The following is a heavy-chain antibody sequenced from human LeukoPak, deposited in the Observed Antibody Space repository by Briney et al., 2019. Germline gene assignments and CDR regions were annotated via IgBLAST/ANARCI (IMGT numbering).Heavy chain of an antibody. CDR3: AKFKTMIVVPYPDY. J-gene: IGHJ4*02. D-gene: IGHD3-22*01. V-gene: IGHV3-23*01. CDR2: ISGSGGST. CDR1: GFTFSSYA. Sequence: PGGSLRLSCAASGFTFSSYAMSWVRQAPGKGLEWVSAISGSGGSTYYADSVKGRFTISRDNSKNTLHLKMNSLRAEDTAVYYCAKFKTMIVVPYPDYWGQGALVPVSS.